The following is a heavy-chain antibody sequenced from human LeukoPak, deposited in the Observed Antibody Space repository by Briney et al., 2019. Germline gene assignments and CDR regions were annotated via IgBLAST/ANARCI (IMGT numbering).Heavy chain of an antibody. Sequence: GGSLRLSCAASGFTFSNAWMSWVRQAPGKGLEWVSSISSSSSYIYYADSVKGRFTISRDNAKNSLYLQMNSLRAEDTAVYYCAAAALPKYWGQGTLVTVSS. CDR2: ISSSSSYI. V-gene: IGHV3-21*01. D-gene: IGHD2-15*01. CDR1: GFTFSNAW. J-gene: IGHJ4*02. CDR3: AAAALPKY.